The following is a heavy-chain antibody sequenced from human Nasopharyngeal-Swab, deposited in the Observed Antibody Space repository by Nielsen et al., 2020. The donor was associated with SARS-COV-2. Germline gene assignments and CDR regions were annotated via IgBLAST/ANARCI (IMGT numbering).Heavy chain of an antibody. V-gene: IGHV3-7*01. CDR2: IKQDGSEK. Sequence: VRQAPGKGLEWVANIKQDGSEKYYVDSVEGRFTISRDNAKNSLYLQMNSLRAEDTAVYYCSRGDRSSGYWGQGTLVTV. D-gene: IGHD5/OR15-5a*01. J-gene: IGHJ4*02. CDR3: SRGDRSSGY.